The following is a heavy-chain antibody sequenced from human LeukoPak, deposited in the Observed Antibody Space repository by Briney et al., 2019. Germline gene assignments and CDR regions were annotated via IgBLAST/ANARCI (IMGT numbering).Heavy chain of an antibody. CDR3: AKDPAITYCSSTGCFSYYFDY. V-gene: IGHV3-30*18. Sequence: PGRSLRLSCAASGFTFSSYGMHWVRQAPGKGLEWVAVISYDGSSKYYADSVKGRFTISRDNSKNTLYLQMNSLRAEDTAVYYCAKDPAITYCSSTGCFSYYFDYWGQGTLVTVSS. D-gene: IGHD2-2*01. J-gene: IGHJ4*02. CDR1: GFTFSSYG. CDR2: ISYDGSSK.